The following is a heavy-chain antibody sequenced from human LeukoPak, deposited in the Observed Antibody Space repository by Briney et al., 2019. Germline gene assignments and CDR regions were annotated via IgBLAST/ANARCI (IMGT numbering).Heavy chain of an antibody. CDR2: INSDGSST. D-gene: IGHD3-22*01. CDR1: GFTFSNFW. J-gene: IGHJ4*02. Sequence: PGGSLRLSCAASGFTFSNFWMHWVRQAPGKGLVWVSRINSDGSSTTHADSVKGRFTISRDNAKDTLYLQMNSLRAEDTAVYYCARGYFDSGGYPYLGYWGQGTLVTVSS. CDR3: ARGYFDSGGYPYLGY. V-gene: IGHV3-74*01.